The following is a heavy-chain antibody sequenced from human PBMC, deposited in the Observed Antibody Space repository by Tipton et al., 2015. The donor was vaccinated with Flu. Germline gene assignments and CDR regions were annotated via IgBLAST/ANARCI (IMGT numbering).Heavy chain of an antibody. D-gene: IGHD5-18*01. CDR3: ARGRVWIQLWLFFGYFDY. CDR2: INHSGST. CDR1: CGSFSGYY. J-gene: IGHJ4*02. Sequence: TLSLTCAVYCGSFSGYYWSWIRQPPGRGLEWVGDINHSGSTNYNPSLKSRGTISVDTSKNQFSLKLSSVTAAAPAVYYCARGRVWIQLWLFFGYFDYWGQGTLVTVSS. V-gene: IGHV4-34*01.